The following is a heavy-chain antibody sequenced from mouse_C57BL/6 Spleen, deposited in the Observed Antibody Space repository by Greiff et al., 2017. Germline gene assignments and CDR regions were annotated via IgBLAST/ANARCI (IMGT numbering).Heavy chain of an antibody. J-gene: IGHJ4*01. CDR1: GYTFTSYW. D-gene: IGHD2-10*01. Sequence: QVQLQQPGAELVRPGSSVKLSCKASGYTFTSYWMDWVKQRPGQGLEWIGNIYPSDSETHYNQKFKDKATLTVDKSSSTAYMQLSSLTSEDSAVYYCARRTYSLYAMDYWGQGTSVTVSS. CDR3: ARRTYSLYAMDY. V-gene: IGHV1-61*01. CDR2: IYPSDSET.